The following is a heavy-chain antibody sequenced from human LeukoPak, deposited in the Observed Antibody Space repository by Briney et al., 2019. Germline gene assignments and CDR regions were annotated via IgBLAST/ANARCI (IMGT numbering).Heavy chain of an antibody. CDR3: ARRLIGPSSAAGFDY. Sequence: SETLSLTCTVSGGSISSNYWSWIRQPPGKGLEWIGYIYYSGSTNYNPSLKSRVTISVDTTKNQFSLKLSSVTAADTAVYYCARRLIGPSSAAGFDYWGQGTLVTVSS. V-gene: IGHV4-59*08. D-gene: IGHD6-13*01. CDR2: IYYSGST. CDR1: GGSISSNY. J-gene: IGHJ4*02.